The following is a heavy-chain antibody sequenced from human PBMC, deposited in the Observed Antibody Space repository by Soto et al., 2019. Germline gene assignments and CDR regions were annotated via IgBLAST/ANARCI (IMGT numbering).Heavy chain of an antibody. Sequence: QVQLQESGPGLVKPSETLSLTCTVSGDSITSYYWSWIRQPPGKALEWIGYIYNSGSTDNNPSLTSRVTISLAPAKKQFSLKLKSVTAADTAVYYCARDLGIGSGPFDAWGQGTMVTVSA. CDR3: ARDLGIGSGPFDA. D-gene: IGHD2-2*03. J-gene: IGHJ3*01. CDR2: IYNSGST. CDR1: GDSITSYY. V-gene: IGHV4-4*08.